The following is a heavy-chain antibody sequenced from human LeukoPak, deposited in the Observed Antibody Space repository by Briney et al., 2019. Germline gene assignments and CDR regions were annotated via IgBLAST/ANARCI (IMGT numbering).Heavy chain of an antibody. J-gene: IGHJ4*02. Sequence: EWVSAISGSGGSTYYADSVKGRFTISRDSAKNTLYLQMNSLRGEDTAVYYCARDLGYSGSLWGQGTLVTVSS. CDR2: ISGSGGST. D-gene: IGHD6-13*01. V-gene: IGHV3-23*01. CDR3: ARDLGYSGSL.